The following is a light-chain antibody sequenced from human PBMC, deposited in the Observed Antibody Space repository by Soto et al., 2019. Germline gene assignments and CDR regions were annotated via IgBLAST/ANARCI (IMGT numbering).Light chain of an antibody. CDR1: QDIKKW. CDR2: GAS. Sequence: DIEMTQSPSSVSASVGDTINITCRASQDIKKWLAWYQQKPGRAPRVLIYGASHLESGVPSRFRGSGSGTDFSLTISSLQNEDFATYFCHQSSSFPFTFCPGTKVDIK. V-gene: IGKV1-12*01. J-gene: IGKJ3*01. CDR3: HQSSSFPFT.